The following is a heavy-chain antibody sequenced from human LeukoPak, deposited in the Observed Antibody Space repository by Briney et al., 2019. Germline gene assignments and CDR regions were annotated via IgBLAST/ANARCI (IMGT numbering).Heavy chain of an antibody. Sequence: GASVTVSCKASGYTFTGYYMHWVRQAPAQGLEWMGRLNPNSGGTNYAQKFQGRVTMTRDTSISTAYMELSRLRSDDTAVYYCAREAAAGKSVYYYMDVWGKGTTVTVSS. V-gene: IGHV1-2*06. J-gene: IGHJ6*03. CDR2: LNPNSGGT. CDR3: AREAAAGKSVYYYMDV. D-gene: IGHD6-13*01. CDR1: GYTFTGYY.